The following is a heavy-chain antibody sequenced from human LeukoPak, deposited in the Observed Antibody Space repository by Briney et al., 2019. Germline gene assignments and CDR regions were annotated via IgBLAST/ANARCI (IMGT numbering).Heavy chain of an antibody. V-gene: IGHV3-7*01. J-gene: IGHJ6*03. Sequence: GGSLRLSCAASGFTFTTYWMGWVRQAPGKGLEWLANIKQDGSEQYYVDSVKGRFTISRDNAKNSLSLQMNSLRAEDTAVYYCARDKGGLGRGYYYMDVWGKGTTVTVSS. CDR2: IKQDGSEQ. CDR3: ARDKGGLGRGYYYMDV. CDR1: GFTFTTYW. D-gene: IGHD3/OR15-3a*01.